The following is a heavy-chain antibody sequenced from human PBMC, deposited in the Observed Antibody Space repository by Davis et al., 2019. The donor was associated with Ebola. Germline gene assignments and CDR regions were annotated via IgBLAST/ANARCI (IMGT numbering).Heavy chain of an antibody. Sequence: SETLSLTCAVYGGSFSDYYWTWIRQPPGKGKGLEWIGEINHRGSTNYNPSLKSRVTISVDTSKNQFSLRLTSVTAADTAIYYCARRYNWDTHLDYWGQGTLVTVSS. D-gene: IGHD1/OR15-1a*01. CDR2: INHRGST. J-gene: IGHJ4*02. CDR3: ARRYNWDTHLDY. V-gene: IGHV4-34*01. CDR1: GGSFSDYY.